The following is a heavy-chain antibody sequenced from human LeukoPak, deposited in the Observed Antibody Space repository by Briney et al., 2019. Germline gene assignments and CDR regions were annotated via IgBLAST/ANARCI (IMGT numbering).Heavy chain of an antibody. Sequence: PGGSLRLSCAASGFTFSSYAMHWVRQAPGKGLEWVAVISYDGSNKYYADSVKGRFSISRDNSRNTLYLQMNSLRAEDTAVYYCARSGVVVAPRYYYGMDVWGQGTTVTVSS. CDR1: GFTFSSYA. CDR3: ARSGVVVAPRYYYGMDV. J-gene: IGHJ6*02. D-gene: IGHD2-15*01. V-gene: IGHV3-30-3*01. CDR2: ISYDGSNK.